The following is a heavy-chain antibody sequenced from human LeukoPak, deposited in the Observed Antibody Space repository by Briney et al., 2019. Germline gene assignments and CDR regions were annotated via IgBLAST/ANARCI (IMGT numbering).Heavy chain of an antibody. V-gene: IGHV3-21*06. CDR3: AKDNYGSGNYFDY. CDR1: GLTFSSYS. CDR2: ISSSSGYI. Sequence: GGSLRLSCAASGLTFSSYSMNWVRQAPGKGLEWVSSISSSSGYIYYADSVKGRFTISRDNSKNTLYMQMNSLRVEDTAVYYCAKDNYGSGNYFDYWGQGTLVTVSS. J-gene: IGHJ4*02. D-gene: IGHD3-10*01.